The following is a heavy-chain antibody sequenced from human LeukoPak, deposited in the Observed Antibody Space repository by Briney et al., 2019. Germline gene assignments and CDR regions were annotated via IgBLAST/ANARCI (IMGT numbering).Heavy chain of an antibody. V-gene: IGHV3-74*01. CDR2: IDSDGSST. Sequence: GGSLRLSCAASGFTFSSYWMHWVRQAPGKGLVWVSRIDSDGSSTSYADSVKGRFTISRDNAKNTLYPQMNSLRAGDTAVYYCARDLVGSDYGMDVWGQGTTVTVSS. D-gene: IGHD1-26*01. CDR1: GFTFSSYW. CDR3: ARDLVGSDYGMDV. J-gene: IGHJ6*02.